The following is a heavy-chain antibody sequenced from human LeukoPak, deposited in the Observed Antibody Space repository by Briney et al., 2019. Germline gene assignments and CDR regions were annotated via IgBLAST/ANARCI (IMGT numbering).Heavy chain of an antibody. CDR2: IKPDGDEK. D-gene: IGHD3-10*01. CDR3: ARDPYYYNSGSFAAFDI. J-gene: IGHJ3*02. Sequence: TGGSLRLSCAAPGFTFSTYCMTWLRQTPGKGLEWVANIKPDGDEKYYVDSVKGRFTISRDNAKNSLYLQMDSLTAEDTALYYCARDPYYYNSGSFAAFDIWGQGTMVTVSS. V-gene: IGHV3-7*01. CDR1: GFTFSTYC.